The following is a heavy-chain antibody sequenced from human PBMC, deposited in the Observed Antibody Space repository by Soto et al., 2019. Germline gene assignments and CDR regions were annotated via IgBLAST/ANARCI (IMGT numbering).Heavy chain of an antibody. J-gene: IGHJ3*01. Sequence: GGSLRLSCAASGFTFSSYAMHWVRQAPGKGLEWVAVISYDGSNKYYADSVKGRFTISRDNSKNTLYLQMNSLRAEDTAVYYCARDRGGPLRYFDVWGQGTMVTVSS. CDR1: GFTFSSYA. V-gene: IGHV3-30-3*01. CDR2: ISYDGSNK. D-gene: IGHD3-9*01. CDR3: ARDRGGPLRYFDV.